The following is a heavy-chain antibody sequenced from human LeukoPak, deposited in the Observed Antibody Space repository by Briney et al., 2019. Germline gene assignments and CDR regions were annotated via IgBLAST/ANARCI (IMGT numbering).Heavy chain of an antibody. CDR2: IYSSGST. CDR1: GFTFSSNY. D-gene: IGHD5-18*01. J-gene: IGHJ4*02. V-gene: IGHV3-66*01. Sequence: GGSLRLSCAASGFTFSSNYMSCVRQAPGKGLERVSVIYSSGSTYYADSVEGRFTISRDNSKNTLSLQMNSLRAEDTAVYYCALRGFSYDVDYWGQGSLVTVSS. CDR3: ALRGFSYDVDY.